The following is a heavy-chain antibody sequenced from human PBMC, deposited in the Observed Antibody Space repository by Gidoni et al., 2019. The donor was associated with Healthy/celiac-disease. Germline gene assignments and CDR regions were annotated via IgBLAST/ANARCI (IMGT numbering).Heavy chain of an antibody. CDR2: IKQDGSEK. CDR3: ARRLRWTKYNWFDP. D-gene: IGHD4-17*01. J-gene: IGHJ5*02. V-gene: IGHV3-7*01. CDR1: GFTVSSYW. Sequence: EVQLVESGGGLVQPGGSLRLSCAASGFTVSSYWMSWVRQAPGKGLDCVANIKQDGSEKYYVASVKGRFTISRDNAKNSLYLQMNSLRAEDTAVYYCARRLRWTKYNWFDPWGQGTLVTVSS.